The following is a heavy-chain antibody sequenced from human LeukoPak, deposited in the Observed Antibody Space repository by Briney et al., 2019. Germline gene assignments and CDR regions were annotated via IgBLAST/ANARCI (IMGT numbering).Heavy chain of an antibody. CDR2: IDSSGSSI. D-gene: IGHD5-12*01. J-gene: IGHJ4*02. CDR1: GFTFSTYE. V-gene: IGHV3-48*03. CDR3: AREWGLRLFDY. Sequence: GGSLRLSCAASGFTFSTYEMNWVRQAPGMGLEWVSYIDSSGSSIYYADSVKGRFTISRDNSKNTLYLQMNSLRAEDTAVYYCAREWGLRLFDYWGQGTLVTVSS.